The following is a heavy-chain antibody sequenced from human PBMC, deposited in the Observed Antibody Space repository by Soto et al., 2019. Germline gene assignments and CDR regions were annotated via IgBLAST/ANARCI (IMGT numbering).Heavy chain of an antibody. CDR2: INDIGTHT. CDR1: GFNFNNYA. D-gene: IGHD3-16*01. V-gene: IGHV3-23*01. Sequence: PGGSLRLSCTGSGFNFNNYASWVRQAPGKGLEWMAGINDIGTHTYYADSVKGRFTISRDNSKNTAYLQMNGLRAEDTAVYYCAKGARDEVRALKDYFDPWGQGTQVTVSS. CDR3: AKGARDEVRALKDYFDP. J-gene: IGHJ5*02.